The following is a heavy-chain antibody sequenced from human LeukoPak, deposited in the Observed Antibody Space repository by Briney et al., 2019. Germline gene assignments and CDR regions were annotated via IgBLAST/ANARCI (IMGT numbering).Heavy chain of an antibody. CDR1: GFIFNSYA. D-gene: IGHD2-15*01. J-gene: IGHJ4*02. CDR2: VSLSGGST. CDR3: AKQVGYCSDGNCYFDY. Sequence: PGGSLRLSCAASGFIFNSYAMSWVRQAPGKGLEWVSAVSLSGGSTYDRDSVKGRFTISRDNSKNMLYLQMNRLRAEDTAVYYCAKQVGYCSDGNCYFDYWGQGALVTVSS. V-gene: IGHV3-23*01.